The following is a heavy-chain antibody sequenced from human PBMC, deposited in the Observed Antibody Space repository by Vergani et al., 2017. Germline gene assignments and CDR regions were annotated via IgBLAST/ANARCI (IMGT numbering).Heavy chain of an antibody. D-gene: IGHD2-15*01. CDR3: ATYPGCGGGSCYSADY. V-gene: IGHV4-59*01. CDR2: ISYSGSRRT. Sequence: QVQLQESGPGLVKPSETLSLTCTVSGVSISRYDWSWLRQPPGQGLECLGYISYSGSRRTNYNPSLKSRVPISMETSPNQFSLELYSVTAADTAGYYCATYPGCGGGSCYSADYWGQGTLVTVSS. CDR1: GVSISRYD. J-gene: IGHJ4*02.